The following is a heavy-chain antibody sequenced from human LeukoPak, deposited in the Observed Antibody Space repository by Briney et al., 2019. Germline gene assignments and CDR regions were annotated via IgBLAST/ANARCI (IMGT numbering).Heavy chain of an antibody. CDR1: GYTSTSYG. Sequence: ASVKVSCKASGYTSTSYGISWVRQAPGQGLEWMGWISAYNGNTNYAQKLQGRVTMTTDTSTSTAYMELRSLRSDDTAVYYCARTSGSYFRMFVEYFQHWGQGTLVTVSS. V-gene: IGHV1-18*01. D-gene: IGHD1-26*01. CDR2: ISAYNGNT. CDR3: ARTSGSYFRMFVEYFQH. J-gene: IGHJ1*01.